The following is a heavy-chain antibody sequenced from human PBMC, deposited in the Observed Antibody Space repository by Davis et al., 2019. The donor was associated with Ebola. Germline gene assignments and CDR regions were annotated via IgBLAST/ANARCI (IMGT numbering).Heavy chain of an antibody. V-gene: IGHV1-2*04. Sequence: ASVKVSCKASGYTFTGYYMHWVRQAPGQGLEWMGWINPNSGGTNYAQKFQGWVTMTRDTSISTAYMELSRLRSDDTAVYYCARDQGGGQPYYDFWSGYLDNWFDPWGQGTLVTVSS. CDR1: GYTFTGYY. CDR2: INPNSGGT. CDR3: ARDQGGGQPYYDFWSGYLDNWFDP. J-gene: IGHJ5*02. D-gene: IGHD3-3*01.